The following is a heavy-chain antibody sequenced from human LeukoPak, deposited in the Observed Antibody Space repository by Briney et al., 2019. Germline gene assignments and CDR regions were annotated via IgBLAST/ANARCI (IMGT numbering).Heavy chain of an antibody. CDR1: SFTYYCNH. CDR2: ISGSGDYT. CDR3: SCDILSSRSLVNY. V-gene: IGHV3-23*01. Sequence: GGSLCLSAAGYSFTYYCNHLIRHRQAPGKGLEWVSGISGSGDYTYYADSVKGRFTISRDNSKNTLYLQMNSLRAEDTAVYYCSCDILSSRSLVNYWGQGTLVTVSS. J-gene: IGHJ4*02. D-gene: IGHD2-15*01.